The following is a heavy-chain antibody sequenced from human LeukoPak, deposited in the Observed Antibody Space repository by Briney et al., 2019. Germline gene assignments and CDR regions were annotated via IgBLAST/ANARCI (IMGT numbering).Heavy chain of an antibody. J-gene: IGHJ5*02. V-gene: IGHV3-23*01. CDR3: ARDLGDRWFDH. Sequence: PGGFLRLSCAASEFTFSSHAMSWIRQAPGKGLEWVSVISGPGDGRMYADSVKGRFTISRDNSKNTLYLQMTSLKMDDTAVYYCARDLGDRWFDHCGPATLVTVSS. CDR1: EFTFSSHA. D-gene: IGHD3-10*01. CDR2: ISGPGDGR.